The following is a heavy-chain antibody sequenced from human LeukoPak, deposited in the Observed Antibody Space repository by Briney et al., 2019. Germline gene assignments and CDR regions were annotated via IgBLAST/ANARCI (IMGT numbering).Heavy chain of an antibody. CDR3: AKEEIVVDARGGGAFDI. J-gene: IGHJ3*02. CDR2: IKQDGSEI. CDR1: GFTFSSYW. V-gene: IGHV3-7*01. Sequence: GGSLRLSCAASGFTFSSYWMSWVRQVPGKGLEWVANIKQDGSEIYYVDSLKGRFTISRDNSKNTLYLQMNSLRAEDTAVYYCAKEEIVVDARGGGAFDIWGQGTMVTVSS. D-gene: IGHD3-22*01.